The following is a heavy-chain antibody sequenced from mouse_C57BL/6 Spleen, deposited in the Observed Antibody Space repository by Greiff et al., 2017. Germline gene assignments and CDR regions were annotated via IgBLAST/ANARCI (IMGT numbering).Heavy chain of an antibody. D-gene: IGHD2-4*01. Sequence: EVHLVESGGGLVKPGGSLKLSCAASGFTFSDYGMHWVRQAPEKGLEWVAYISSGSSTIYYADTVKGRFTISRDNAKNTLFLQMTSLRSEDTAMYYCARGDDYFYFDYWGQGTTLTVSS. CDR2: ISSGSSTI. J-gene: IGHJ2*01. CDR1: GFTFSDYG. CDR3: ARGDDYFYFDY. V-gene: IGHV5-17*01.